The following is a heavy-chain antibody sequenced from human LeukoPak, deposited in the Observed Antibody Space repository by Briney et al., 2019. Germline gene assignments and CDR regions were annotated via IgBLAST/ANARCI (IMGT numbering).Heavy chain of an antibody. D-gene: IGHD5-12*01. CDR3: ASRGGGYDYYYYYGMDV. CDR2: INHSGST. J-gene: IGHJ6*02. V-gene: IGHV4-34*01. Sequence: PSETLSLTCAVYGGSFSGYYWSWIRQPPGKGLEWIGEINHSGSTNYNPSLKSRVTISVDTSKNQFSLKLSSVTAADTAVYYCASRGGGYDYYYYYGMDVWGQGTTVTVSS. CDR1: GGSFSGYY.